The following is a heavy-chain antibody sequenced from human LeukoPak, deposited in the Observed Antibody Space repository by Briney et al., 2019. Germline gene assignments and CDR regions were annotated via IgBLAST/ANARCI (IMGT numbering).Heavy chain of an antibody. CDR1: GGSISNYY. J-gene: IGHJ4*02. CDR2: IHYSGST. Sequence: PSETLSLTCTVSGGSISNYYWSWIRQPPGKGLEWIGFIHYSGSTKYNPSLTSRVTISVDTSKNQFSLKLSSVTAADTAVYYCARDTLDYFDYWGQGTLVTVSS. V-gene: IGHV4-59*01. CDR3: ARDTLDYFDY.